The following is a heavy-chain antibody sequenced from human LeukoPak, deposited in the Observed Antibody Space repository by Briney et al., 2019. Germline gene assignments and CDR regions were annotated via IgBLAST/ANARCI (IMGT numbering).Heavy chain of an antibody. D-gene: IGHD6-13*01. CDR3: AKAIAATGRWWIFDY. CDR2: ISGSGTST. V-gene: IGHV3-23*01. J-gene: IGHJ4*02. Sequence: GGPLRLSRAASGFTFSNYDMGWVRQAPGEGLEWVSTISGSGTSTYYTDSVKGRFTISRDNPKNAQYLQMNSLRAEDTAVYYCAKAIAATGRWWIFDYWGQGTLVTVSS. CDR1: GFTFSNYD.